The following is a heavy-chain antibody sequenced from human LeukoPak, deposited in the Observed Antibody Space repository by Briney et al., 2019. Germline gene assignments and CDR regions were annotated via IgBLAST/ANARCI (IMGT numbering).Heavy chain of an antibody. CDR2: INHSGST. Sequence: PSETLSLTCAVYGGSFSGYYWSWIRQPPGKGLEWIGEINHSGSTNYNPSLKSRVTISVDTSKNQFSLKLSSVTAADTAVYYCARSPLDTALFDYWGQGTLVTVSS. V-gene: IGHV4-34*01. J-gene: IGHJ4*02. D-gene: IGHD5-18*01. CDR3: ARSPLDTALFDY. CDR1: GGSFSGYY.